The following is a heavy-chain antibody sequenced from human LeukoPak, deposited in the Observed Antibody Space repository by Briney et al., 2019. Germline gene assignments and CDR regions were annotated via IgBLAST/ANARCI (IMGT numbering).Heavy chain of an antibody. CDR2: IYHSGST. V-gene: IGHV4-38-2*02. CDR3: ARDPSTSCCFDY. CDR1: GYSISSGYY. D-gene: IGHD2-2*01. J-gene: IGHJ4*02. Sequence: PSEILSLTCTVSGYSISSGYYWGWIRQPPGKGLEWIGSIYHSGSTYYNPSLKSRVTISVDTSKNQFSLKLSSVTAADTAVYYCARDPSTSCCFDYWGQGTLVTVSS.